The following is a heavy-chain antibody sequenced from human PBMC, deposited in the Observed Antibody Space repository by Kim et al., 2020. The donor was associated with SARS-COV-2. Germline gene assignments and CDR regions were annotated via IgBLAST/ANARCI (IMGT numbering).Heavy chain of an antibody. D-gene: IGHD3-10*01. V-gene: IGHV4-39*01. CDR3: ARQGRGDKTY. Sequence: SETLSLTCTVSGGSISSSSYYWGWIRQPPGKGLEWIGSIYYSGSTYYNPSLKSRVTISVDTSKNQFSLKLSSVTAADTAVYYCARQGRGDKTYWGQGTLVTVSS. CDR2: IYYSGST. J-gene: IGHJ4*02. CDR1: GGSISSSSYY.